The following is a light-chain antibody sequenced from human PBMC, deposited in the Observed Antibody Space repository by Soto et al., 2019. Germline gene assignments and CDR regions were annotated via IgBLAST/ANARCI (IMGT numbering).Light chain of an antibody. V-gene: IGKV3-11*01. CDR1: QSVNSY. Sequence: EIVLTQSPSTLSLSPGDRATLSCRASQSVNSYLAWYQQTPGQAPRLLIYDASNRATGIPARFSGSGSGADFALTISRLKPEDVAVYYCHQPRNWYTSGQGTKLEIK. J-gene: IGKJ2*01. CDR3: HQPRNWYT. CDR2: DAS.